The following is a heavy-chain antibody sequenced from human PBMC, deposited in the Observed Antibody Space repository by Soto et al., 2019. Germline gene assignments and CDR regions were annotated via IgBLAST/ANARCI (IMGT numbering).Heavy chain of an antibody. CDR1: GFTFSSYG. D-gene: IGHD1-26*01. J-gene: IGHJ4*02. V-gene: IGHV3-30*18. Sequence: VGSLRLSCAASGFTFSSYGMHWVRQAPGKGLEWVAVISYDGSNKYYADSVKGRFTISRDNSKNTLYLQMNSLRAEDTAVYYCAKARAKWFDYWGQGTLVTVSS. CDR3: AKARAKWFDY. CDR2: ISYDGSNK.